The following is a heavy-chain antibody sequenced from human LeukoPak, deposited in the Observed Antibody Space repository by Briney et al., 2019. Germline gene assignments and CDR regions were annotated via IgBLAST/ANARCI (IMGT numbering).Heavy chain of an antibody. J-gene: IGHJ3*02. Sequence: ASVKVSCKASGYTFTGYYIHWVRQAPGQGLEWMGWINPNSGGTNYAQNFQGRVTMTRDTSISTAYMELRRLRSDDTAVYYCARDRALAGKNVDAFDIWGQGTMVTVSS. CDR2: INPNSGGT. CDR3: ARDRALAGKNVDAFDI. V-gene: IGHV1-2*02. D-gene: IGHD6-19*01. CDR1: GYTFTGYY.